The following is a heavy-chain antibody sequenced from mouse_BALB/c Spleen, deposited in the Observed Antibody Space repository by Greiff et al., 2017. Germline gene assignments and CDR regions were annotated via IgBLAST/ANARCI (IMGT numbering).Heavy chain of an antibody. J-gene: IGHJ3*01. Sequence: EVQGVESGGGLVKPGGSLKLSCAASGFTFSSYTMSWVRQTPEKRLEWVATISSGGSYTYYPDSVKGRFTISRDNAKNTLYLQMSSLKSEDTAMYYCTRGDYGSSYVFAYWGQGTLVTVSA. CDR2: ISSGGSYT. D-gene: IGHD1-1*01. CDR3: TRGDYGSSYVFAY. V-gene: IGHV5-6-4*01. CDR1: GFTFSSYT.